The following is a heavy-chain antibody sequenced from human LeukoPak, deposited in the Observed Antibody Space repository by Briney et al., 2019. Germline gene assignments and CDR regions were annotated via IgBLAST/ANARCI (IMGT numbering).Heavy chain of an antibody. CDR3: ARRYYYDSSGYYYYFDY. D-gene: IGHD3-22*01. V-gene: IGHV4-39*01. Sequence: SETLSLTCTVSGGSISSTSYYWGWIRQPPGKGLWWICIIYYSGNTYYNPSLKSRVTISVDTSRNQFSLKLSSVTAADTAVYYCARRYYYDSSGYYYYFDYWGQGTLVTVSS. J-gene: IGHJ4*02. CDR2: IYYSGNT. CDR1: GGSISSTSYY.